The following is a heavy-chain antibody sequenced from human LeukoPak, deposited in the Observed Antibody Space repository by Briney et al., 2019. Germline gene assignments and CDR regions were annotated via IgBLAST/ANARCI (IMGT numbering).Heavy chain of an antibody. D-gene: IGHD2-2*01. CDR1: GGSISSSSYY. Sequence: SETLSLTCTVSGGSISSSSYYWGWIRQPPGKGLEWIGSIYHSGSTYYNPSLKSRVTISVDTSKNQFSLKLSSVTAADTAVYYCARGYCSSTSCYSDYWGQGTLVTVSS. V-gene: IGHV4-39*07. J-gene: IGHJ4*02. CDR2: IYHSGST. CDR3: ARGYCSSTSCYSDY.